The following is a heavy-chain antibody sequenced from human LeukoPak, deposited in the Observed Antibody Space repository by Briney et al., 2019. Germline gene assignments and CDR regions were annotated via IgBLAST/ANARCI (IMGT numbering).Heavy chain of an antibody. J-gene: IGHJ4*02. CDR3: AKESAIVVVPAAIDY. D-gene: IGHD2-2*01. Sequence: GGSLRLSFAASGFTFSSYGMHWVRQAPGKGLEGVAFIRYDGSNKYYADSVKGRFTISRDNSKNTLYLQMNSLRAEDTAVYYCAKESAIVVVPAAIDYWGQGTLVTVSS. V-gene: IGHV3-30*02. CDR1: GFTFSSYG. CDR2: IRYDGSNK.